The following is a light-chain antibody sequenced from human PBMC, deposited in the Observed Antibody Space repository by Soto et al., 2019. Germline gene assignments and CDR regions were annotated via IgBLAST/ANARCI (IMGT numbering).Light chain of an antibody. CDR1: NIGGKS. CDR2: DDS. J-gene: IGLJ1*01. Sequence: SYDLAQPPSVSVAPGQTARITCGGNNIGGKSVHWYHQTPGQAPVLVVYDDSDRPSGIPERFSGSNSVNTATLTISTVAAGDEADYYCQVWESGRGVFGTGTKVTVL. CDR3: QVWESGRGV. V-gene: IGLV3-21*02.